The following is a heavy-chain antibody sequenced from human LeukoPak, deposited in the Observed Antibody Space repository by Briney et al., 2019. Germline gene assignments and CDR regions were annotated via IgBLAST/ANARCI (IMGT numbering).Heavy chain of an antibody. CDR2: IYYSGST. J-gene: IGHJ1*01. D-gene: IGHD4-23*01. CDR1: GGSFSGYY. V-gene: IGHV4-31*11. CDR3: ASLTTVVTRYFQH. Sequence: SETLSLTCAVYGGSFSGYYWSWIRQHPGKGLEWIGYIYYSGSTYYNPSLKSRVTISVDTSKNQFSLKLSSVTAADTAVYYCASLTTVVTRYFQHWGQGTLVTVSS.